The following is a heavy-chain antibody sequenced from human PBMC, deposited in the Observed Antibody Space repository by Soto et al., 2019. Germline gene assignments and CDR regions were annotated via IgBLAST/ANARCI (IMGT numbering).Heavy chain of an antibody. V-gene: IGHV3-23*01. CDR3: ARVEYSGYDWPPDY. CDR2: ISGSGGST. CDR1: GFTFSSYA. Sequence: GGSLRLSCAASGFTFSSYAMSWVRQAPGKGLEWVSAISGSGGSTYYADSVKGRFTISRDNSKNTLYLQMNSLRAEDTAVYYCARVEYSGYDWPPDYWGQGTLVTVSS. J-gene: IGHJ4*02. D-gene: IGHD5-12*01.